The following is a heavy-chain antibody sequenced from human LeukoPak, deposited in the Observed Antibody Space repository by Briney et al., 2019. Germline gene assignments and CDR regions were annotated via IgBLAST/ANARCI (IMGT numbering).Heavy chain of an antibody. CDR1: GFTFSSYA. V-gene: IGHV3-23*01. CDR2: ISGSGGGT. CDR3: AKCHRSTPYYFDY. D-gene: IGHD1-26*01. Sequence: GGSLRLSCAASGFTFSSYAMSWVRQAPGKGLEWVSAISGSGGGTYYADSVKGRFTISRDNSKNTLYLQMNSLRAEDTAVYYCAKCHRSTPYYFDYWGQGTLVTVSS. J-gene: IGHJ4*02.